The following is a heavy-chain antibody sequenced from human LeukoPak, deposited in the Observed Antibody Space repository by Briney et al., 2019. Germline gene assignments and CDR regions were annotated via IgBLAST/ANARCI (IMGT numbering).Heavy chain of an antibody. V-gene: IGHV3-21*01. CDR1: GFTFSNYN. CDR2: ITSSGTYT. CDR3: AREPYSGNYGTYYYYYMDV. D-gene: IGHD1-26*01. Sequence: GGSLRLSCAASGFTFSNYNMNWVRQAPGKAMEWVSSITSSGTYTFYADSVKGRFTISRDNAKNSLYLQMDSLGPEDTAVYYCAREPYSGNYGTYYYYYMDVWGKGTTVTISS. J-gene: IGHJ6*03.